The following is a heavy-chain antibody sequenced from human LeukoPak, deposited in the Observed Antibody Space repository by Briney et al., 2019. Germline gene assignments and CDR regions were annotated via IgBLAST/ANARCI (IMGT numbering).Heavy chain of an antibody. Sequence: GGSLRLSCTASGFTFSSYAINWVRQAPGKGLEWVSAISGSGDSTYYTDSVKGRFTISRDNSRNTLYLQMNSLRAEDTALYYCAKHRGYSSASIYYYGMDVWGQGTTVTVSS. CDR3: AKHRGYSSASIYYYGMDV. D-gene: IGHD5-12*01. CDR2: ISGSGDST. J-gene: IGHJ6*02. V-gene: IGHV3-23*01. CDR1: GFTFSSYA.